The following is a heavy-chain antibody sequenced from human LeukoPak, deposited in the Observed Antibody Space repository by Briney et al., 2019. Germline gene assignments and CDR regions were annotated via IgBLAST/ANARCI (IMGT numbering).Heavy chain of an antibody. CDR2: IYYSGST. D-gene: IGHD5-12*01. J-gene: IGHJ3*02. CDR1: GGSISSYY. CDR3: ARDPSRGYSGYVAFDI. Sequence: PSETLSLTCTVSGGSISSYYWSWIPPPPGKGLEWIGYIYYSGSTNYNPSLKSRVTISVDTSKNQFSLKLSSVTAADTAVYYCARDPSRGYSGYVAFDIWGQGTMVTVSS. V-gene: IGHV4-59*01.